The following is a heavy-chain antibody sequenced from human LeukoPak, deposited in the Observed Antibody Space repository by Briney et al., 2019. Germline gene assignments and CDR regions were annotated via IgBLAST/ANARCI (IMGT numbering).Heavy chain of an antibody. V-gene: IGHV1-2*02. CDR2: INPNSGAT. J-gene: IGHJ3*02. D-gene: IGHD1-26*01. Sequence: ASVKVSCKASGYSFTGYYIHWVRQAPGQGLEWMGWINPNSGATNYAQKFQGRVTMTRDTPISTAYMELSRLRSDDTAVYYCARFARYSGSYYSRGAFDIWGQGTMVTVSS. CDR1: GYSFTGYY. CDR3: ARFARYSGSYYSRGAFDI.